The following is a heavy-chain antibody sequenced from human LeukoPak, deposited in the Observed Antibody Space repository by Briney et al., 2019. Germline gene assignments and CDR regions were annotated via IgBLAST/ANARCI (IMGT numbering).Heavy chain of an antibody. CDR3: AGMTTVSSY. J-gene: IGHJ4*02. V-gene: IGHV4-34*01. D-gene: IGHD4-17*01. CDR2: INHSGST. CDR1: GGSFSGYY. Sequence: SSETLSLTCAVYGGSFSGYYWSWIRQPPGKGLEWIGEINHSGSTNYNPSLKSRVTISVDTSKNQFSLKLSSVTAADTAVCYCAGMTTVSSYWGQGTLVTVSS.